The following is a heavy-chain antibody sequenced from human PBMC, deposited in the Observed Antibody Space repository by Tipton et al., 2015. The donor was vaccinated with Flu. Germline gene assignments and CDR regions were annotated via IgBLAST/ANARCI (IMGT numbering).Heavy chain of an antibody. J-gene: IGHJ3*02. CDR1: GGSISSHY. D-gene: IGHD3-16*01. CDR2: IYYSGSI. V-gene: IGHV4-59*11. Sequence: TCTVSGGSISSHYWSWIRQPPGKGLEWIGYIYYSGSISYNPSLKSRVTISVDTSKNQFSLKLSSVTAADTAVYYCAREWGDAFDIWGQGTMVTVSS. CDR3: AREWGDAFDI.